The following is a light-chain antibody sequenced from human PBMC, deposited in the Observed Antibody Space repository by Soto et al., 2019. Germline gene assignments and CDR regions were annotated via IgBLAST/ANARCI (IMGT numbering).Light chain of an antibody. J-gene: IGKJ5*01. CDR2: DTS. V-gene: IGKV3-15*01. Sequence: EIVMTQSPVTLSVSPGERATLSCRASQFVSSNLAWYQQKPGQAPRLLIYDTSTRATGVPARFSGSRSGPEFTLTISSLEPEDFAVYYCQQCRKWPTTFGQGTRLEIK. CDR1: QFVSSN. CDR3: QQCRKWPTT.